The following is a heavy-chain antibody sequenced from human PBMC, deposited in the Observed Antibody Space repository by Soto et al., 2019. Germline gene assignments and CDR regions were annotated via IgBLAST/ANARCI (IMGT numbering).Heavy chain of an antibody. CDR3: ARTSLIYVILTGYTTVPFDY. J-gene: IGHJ4*02. Sequence: QVQLVQSGAEVKKPGASVKVSCKASGYTFTSYDINWVRQATGQGLKWMGWMNPNSGNTGYAQKFQGRVTMTRNTSISTAYMELSSLRSEDTAVYYCARTSLIYVILTGYTTVPFDYWGQGTLVTVSS. V-gene: IGHV1-8*01. D-gene: IGHD3-9*01. CDR1: GYTFTSYD. CDR2: MNPNSGNT.